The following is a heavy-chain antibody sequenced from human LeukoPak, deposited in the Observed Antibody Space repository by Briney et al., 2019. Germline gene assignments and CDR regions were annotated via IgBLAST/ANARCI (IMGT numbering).Heavy chain of an antibody. CDR1: GFTFSSYW. J-gene: IGHJ4*02. CDR3: ARSRRWGRFAELFETYVDY. V-gene: IGHV3-7*01. D-gene: IGHD3-10*01. CDR2: IKQDGSEK. Sequence: GGSLRLSCAASGFTFSSYWMSWVRQAPGKGLEWVANIKQDGSEKYYVDSVKGRFTISRDNAKNSLYLQMNSLRAEDTAVYYCARSRRWGRFAELFETYVDYWGQGTLVTVSS.